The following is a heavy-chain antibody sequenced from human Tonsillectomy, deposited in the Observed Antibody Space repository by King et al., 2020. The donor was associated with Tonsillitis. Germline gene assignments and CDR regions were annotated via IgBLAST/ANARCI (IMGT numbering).Heavy chain of an antibody. Sequence: QLVQSGAEVKKPGASLKISCKGSGYSFTSYWIGWVRQMPGKGLEWMGIIYPGDSDTRYSPSFQGQVTISADKSISTAYLQWNSLKASDTAMYYCARRRRYYYDISGYSLHDYSGQGTLVSVSS. V-gene: IGHV5-51*01. CDR1: GYSFTSYW. D-gene: IGHD3-22*01. CDR2: IYPGDSDT. CDR3: ARRRRYYYDISGYSLHDY. J-gene: IGHJ4*02.